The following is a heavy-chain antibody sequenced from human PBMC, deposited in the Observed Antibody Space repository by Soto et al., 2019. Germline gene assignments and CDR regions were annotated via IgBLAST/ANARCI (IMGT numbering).Heavy chain of an antibody. J-gene: IGHJ5*02. CDR3: ARSRNTMVRGVIIPNWFDP. Sequence: ASVKVSCKASGYTFTSYAMHWVRQAPGQRLEWMGWINAGNGNTKYSQKFQGRVTITRDTSASTAYMELSSLRSEDTAVYYCARSRNTMVRGVIIPNWFDPWGQGTLVTVSS. CDR1: GYTFTSYA. CDR2: INAGNGNT. V-gene: IGHV1-3*01. D-gene: IGHD3-10*01.